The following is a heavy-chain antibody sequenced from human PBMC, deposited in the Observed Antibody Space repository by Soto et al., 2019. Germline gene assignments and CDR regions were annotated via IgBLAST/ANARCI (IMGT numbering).Heavy chain of an antibody. CDR1: GFTFISYG. CDR2: IWFDGSNK. V-gene: IGHV3-33*01. J-gene: IGHJ4*02. CDR3: ATTGPY. Sequence: QVQLVESGGGVVQPGRSLRLSCAASGFTFISYGRHGVRQAPGKGLEWVAVIWFDGSNKFYADSVKGRFTISRDNSKNTVSLQMNSLRDEDSAAYYCATTGPYWGQGTLVTVSS.